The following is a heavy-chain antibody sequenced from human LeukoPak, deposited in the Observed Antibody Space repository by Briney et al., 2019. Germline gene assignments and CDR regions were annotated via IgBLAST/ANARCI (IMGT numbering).Heavy chain of an antibody. CDR3: ARDYYYGMDV. CDR2: INHSGST. CDR1: GGSFSGYY. Sequence: SETLSLTCAVYGGSFSGYYWSWIRQPPGKGLEWIGEINHSGSTNYNPSLKSRVTISVDASKNQFSLKLSSVTAADTAVYYCARDYYYGMDVWGQGTTVTVSS. V-gene: IGHV4-34*01. J-gene: IGHJ6*02.